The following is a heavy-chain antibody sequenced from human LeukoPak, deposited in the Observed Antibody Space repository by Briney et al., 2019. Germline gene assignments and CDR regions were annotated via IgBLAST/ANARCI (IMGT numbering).Heavy chain of an antibody. J-gene: IGHJ4*02. D-gene: IGHD5-12*01. V-gene: IGHV1-8*01. CDR2: MSPDSDYT. Sequence: ASVKVSCKASGYTFTSYDINWVRQATGQGLEWMGWMSPDSDYTGYAQTFQGRVTLTRNTSVSTAFMELSKLRSEDTAVYYCEIYTGYDSFWGQGTLVTVSS. CDR1: GYTFTSYD. CDR3: EIYTGYDSF.